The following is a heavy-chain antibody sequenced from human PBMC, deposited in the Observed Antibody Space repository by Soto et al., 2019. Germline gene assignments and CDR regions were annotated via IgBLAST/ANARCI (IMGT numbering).Heavy chain of an antibody. CDR1: GFTFKSYG. D-gene: IGHD5-18*01. CDR2: IWYDASNK. CDR3: ARERTDTAMSIIDY. V-gene: IGHV3-33*01. J-gene: IGHJ4*02. Sequence: LGWSLRLSCAASGFTFKSYGMYWARQAPGKGLEWVASIWYDASNKYYTDSVKGRVTISRDNSRNTLYLQMNSLRAEDTAVYYCARERTDTAMSIIDYWGQGTLVTVSS.